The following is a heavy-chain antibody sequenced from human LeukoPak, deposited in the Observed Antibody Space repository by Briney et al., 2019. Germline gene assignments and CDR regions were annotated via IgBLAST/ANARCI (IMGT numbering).Heavy chain of an antibody. D-gene: IGHD2-2*02. J-gene: IGHJ5*02. CDR3: ARRGYQLLYLGPTWFDP. CDR2: IFYNEGT. V-gene: IGHV4-59*12. CDR1: SGSFRTYY. Sequence: NSSETLSLTCTVSSGSFRTYYWSWIRQPPGKGLEWIGYIFYNEGTSYNPSLKGRVTISVDTSKNQFSLKLSSVTAADTAVYYCARRGYQLLYLGPTWFDPWGQGTLVTVSS.